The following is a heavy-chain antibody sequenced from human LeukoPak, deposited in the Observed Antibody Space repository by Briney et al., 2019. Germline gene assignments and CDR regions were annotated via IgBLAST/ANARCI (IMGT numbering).Heavy chain of an antibody. J-gene: IGHJ6*02. CDR1: GVTFSSVG. Sequence: GRSMRLSCAASGVTFSSVGMDWGRQAPGKGLEWVAVISYDGSNKYYADSVKGRFTISRDNSKNTLYLQMNSLRAEDTAVYYCASTTVTTGPYYYYYYGMDVRGQGTTVTVSS. CDR3: ASTTVTTGPYYYYYYGMDV. CDR2: ISYDGSNK. D-gene: IGHD4-17*01. V-gene: IGHV3-30*03.